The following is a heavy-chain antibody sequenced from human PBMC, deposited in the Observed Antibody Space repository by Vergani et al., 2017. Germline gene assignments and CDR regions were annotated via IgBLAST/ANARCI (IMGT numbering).Heavy chain of an antibody. CDR2: ISWNSNSI. CDR3: VHGPLFCCCWWWGAFDI. D-gene: IGHD2-8*02. V-gene: IGHV3-9*01. Sequence: EVQLVESGGGLVQPGRSLRLSCAASGFTFDDYAMHWVRQAPGKGLEWVSGISWNSNSIGYADSVKGRFTISRDNAKNSLYLQMNSLRAEDTALYYCVHGPLFCCCWWWGAFDIWGQGTMVTVSS. J-gene: IGHJ3*02. CDR1: GFTFDDYA.